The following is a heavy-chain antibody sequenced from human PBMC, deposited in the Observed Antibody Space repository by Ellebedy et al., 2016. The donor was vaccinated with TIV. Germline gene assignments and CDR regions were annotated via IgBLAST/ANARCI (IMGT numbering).Heavy chain of an antibody. J-gene: IGHJ4*01. CDR2: INPSSGST. V-gene: IGHV1-46*04. CDR1: GYTFSNYF. Sequence: AASVKVSCKASGYTFSNYFVHWLRQAPGQGLEWMGIINPSSGSTTYAQKLQGRLTMTRDTSTSIVYMELSSLRSEDTAVYYCARARSSGWLHTPDYWGQGLLVTVSS. D-gene: IGHD6-19*01. CDR3: ARARSSGWLHTPDY.